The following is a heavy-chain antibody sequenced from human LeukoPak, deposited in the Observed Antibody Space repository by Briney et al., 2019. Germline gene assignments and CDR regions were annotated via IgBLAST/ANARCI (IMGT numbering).Heavy chain of an antibody. Sequence: ASVKVSCKASGYTFTSYDINWVRQATGQGLEWMGWMNPNSGNTGYAQKFQGRVTMTRNTSISTAYMELSSLRFEDTAVYYCATWNSGRNLLFDYWGQGTLVTVSS. D-gene: IGHD1-26*01. CDR1: GYTFTSYD. J-gene: IGHJ4*02. CDR2: MNPNSGNT. V-gene: IGHV1-8*01. CDR3: ATWNSGRNLLFDY.